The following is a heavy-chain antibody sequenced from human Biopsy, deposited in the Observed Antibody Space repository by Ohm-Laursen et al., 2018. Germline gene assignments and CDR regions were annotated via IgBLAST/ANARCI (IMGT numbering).Heavy chain of an antibody. CDR1: GFTFNNYG. J-gene: IGHJ6*02. Sequence: GSLRLSCTASGFTFNNYGVQWVRQAPGKGLEWVAFIFYDGSNTYYADSVKGRFTISRDNSRDTLYLQMSSLRAEDTAVYYCAKDRYNYTPIGGFSMDVWGQGTTVTVSS. CDR3: AKDRYNYTPIGGFSMDV. V-gene: IGHV3-30*02. D-gene: IGHD5-18*01. CDR2: IFYDGSNT.